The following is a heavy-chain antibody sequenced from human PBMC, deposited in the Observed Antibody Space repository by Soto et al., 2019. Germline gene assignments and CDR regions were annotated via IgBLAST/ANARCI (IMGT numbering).Heavy chain of an antibody. V-gene: IGHV4-34*01. J-gene: IGHJ4*02. D-gene: IGHD3-3*01. Sequence: SETLSLTCAVYGGSFSGYYWSWIRQPPGKGLEWIGEINHSGSTNYNPSLKSRVTISVDTSKNQFSLKLSSVTAADTAVYYCASRIVGDFWSGYSPYYFDYWGQGTLVTV. CDR3: ASRIVGDFWSGYSPYYFDY. CDR2: INHSGST. CDR1: GGSFSGYY.